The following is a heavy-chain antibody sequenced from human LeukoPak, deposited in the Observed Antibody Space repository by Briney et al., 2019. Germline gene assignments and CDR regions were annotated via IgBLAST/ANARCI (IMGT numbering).Heavy chain of an antibody. CDR2: ISWNSGSI. CDR1: GFTFDDYA. Sequence: GRSLRLSCAASGFTFDDYAMHWVRQAPGKGLEWVSGISWNSGSIGYADSVKGRFTFSRDNAKNSLYLQMNSLRAEDTAVYYCARRLRRNYFDYWGQGTLVTVSS. D-gene: IGHD4-17*01. J-gene: IGHJ4*02. V-gene: IGHV3-9*01. CDR3: ARRLRRNYFDY.